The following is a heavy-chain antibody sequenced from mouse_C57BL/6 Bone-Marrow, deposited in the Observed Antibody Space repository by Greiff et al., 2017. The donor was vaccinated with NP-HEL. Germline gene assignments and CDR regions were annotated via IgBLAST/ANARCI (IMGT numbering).Heavy chain of an antibody. V-gene: IGHV1-50*01. J-gene: IGHJ2*01. D-gene: IGHD1-1*01. CDR3: ARYGGTTDGSSYDYFDY. CDR2: LDPSDSYT. Sequence: QVQLQQPGAELVKPGASVKLSCKASGYTFTSYWMQWVKQRPGQGLEWIGELDPSDSYTNYNQKFKGKATLTVDTSSSTAYMQLSSLTSEDSAVYYCARYGGTTDGSSYDYFDYWGQGTTLTVSS. CDR1: GYTFTSYW.